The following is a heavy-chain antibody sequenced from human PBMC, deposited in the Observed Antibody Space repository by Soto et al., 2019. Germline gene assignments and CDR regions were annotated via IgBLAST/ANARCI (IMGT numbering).Heavy chain of an antibody. CDR3: AAGVPVSGILERRGLDP. CDR2: VVVGSGNT. CDR1: GFTFTTSG. D-gene: IGHD3-3*01. Sequence: QMQLVQSGPEVKEPGTSVRVSCKASGFTFTTSGVHWVRQARGQGLDWMGWVVVGSGNTRYNQHFQDKVTLTRDIATDRAYMDVRSLTSDDTAIYCCAAGVPVSGILERRGLDPCGQGTLVTVPS. V-gene: IGHV1-58*01. J-gene: IGHJ5*02.